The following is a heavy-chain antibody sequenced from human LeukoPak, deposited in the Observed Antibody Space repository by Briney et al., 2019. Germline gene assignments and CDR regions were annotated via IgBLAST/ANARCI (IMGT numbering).Heavy chain of an antibody. CDR1: GYTFTGYY. Sequence: ASVKVSCKASGYTFTGYYMHWVRQAPGQGLEWMGWINPNSGGTNYAQKFQGRVTMTRDTSISTAYMELSRLRSDDTAVYYCARDWSLQLLSDCFDYWGQGTLVTVSS. CDR2: INPNSGGT. D-gene: IGHD2-2*01. CDR3: ARDWSLQLLSDCFDY. V-gene: IGHV1-2*02. J-gene: IGHJ4*02.